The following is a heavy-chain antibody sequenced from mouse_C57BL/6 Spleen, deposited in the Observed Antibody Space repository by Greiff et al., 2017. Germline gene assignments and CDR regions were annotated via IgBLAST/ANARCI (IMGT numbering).Heavy chain of an antibody. V-gene: IGHV1-76*01. CDR3: ASPIYYGNYYAMDY. Sequence: QVQLQQSGAELVRPGASVKLSCKASGYTFTDYYINWVKQRPGQGLEWIARIYPGSGNTYYNEKFKGKATLTAEKSSSTAYMQLSSLTSEDSAVYFCASPIYYGNYYAMDYWGQGTSVTVSS. CDR2: IYPGSGNT. CDR1: GYTFTDYY. D-gene: IGHD2-1*01. J-gene: IGHJ4*01.